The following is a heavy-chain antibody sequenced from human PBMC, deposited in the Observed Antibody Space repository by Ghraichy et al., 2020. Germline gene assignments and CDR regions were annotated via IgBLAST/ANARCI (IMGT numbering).Heavy chain of an antibody. J-gene: IGHJ4*02. CDR3: ARGTYSSETYSFDF. CDR2: ISNSGGTM. Sequence: GGSLRLSCAASGYTFSTYEMNWVRQAPGKGLEWISRISNSGGTMNYADSVKGRFTISRDNAKNSLDLQMSSLRAEDTAVYYCARGTYSSETYSFDFWGQGTLVTVSS. D-gene: IGHD3-10*01. V-gene: IGHV3-48*03. CDR1: GYTFSTYE.